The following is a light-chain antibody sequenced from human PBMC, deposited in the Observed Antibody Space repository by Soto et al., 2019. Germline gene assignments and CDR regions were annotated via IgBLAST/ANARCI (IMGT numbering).Light chain of an antibody. J-gene: IGKJ1*01. V-gene: IGKV3-20*01. Sequence: EIVLTQSPGTRSWPPGERATLSCRASQPIQLNSVAWYQQKPGQAPGLLINAASRRATGIPDRFSGSWSGMDFTLTISSLEPEDFAVYYCQQSGDSQWTFGQGTKVEI. CDR1: QPIQLNS. CDR2: AAS. CDR3: QQSGDSQWT.